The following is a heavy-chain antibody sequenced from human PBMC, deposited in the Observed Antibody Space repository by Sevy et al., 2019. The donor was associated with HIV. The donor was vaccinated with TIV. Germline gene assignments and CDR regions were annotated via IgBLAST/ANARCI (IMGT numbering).Heavy chain of an antibody. J-gene: IGHJ4*02. D-gene: IGHD3-10*01. V-gene: IGHV3-30*18. CDR2: ISYDGSNK. Sequence: GGSLRLSCAASGFTFSSYGMHWVRQAPGKGLEWVAVISYDGSNKYYADSVKGRFTISRDNSKNTLYLQMNSLRAEDTAVYYCAKDGDYYGSGSYDGPFDYLGQGTLVTVSS. CDR3: AKDGDYYGSGSYDGPFDY. CDR1: GFTFSSYG.